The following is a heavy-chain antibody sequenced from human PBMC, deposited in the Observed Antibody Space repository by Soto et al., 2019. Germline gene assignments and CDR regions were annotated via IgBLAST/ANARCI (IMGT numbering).Heavy chain of an antibody. J-gene: IGHJ3*02. Sequence: GSSVKVSCKASGYTFTSYGISWVRQAPGQGLEWMRWISAYNGNTNYAQKLQCRVTMTTDTSTSTAYMELGSLRSDDTAVYYWARDQYSSATDAFDNWGEGTIVTVSS. CDR3: ARDQYSSATDAFDN. CDR1: GYTFTSYG. D-gene: IGHD6-19*01. CDR2: ISAYNGNT. V-gene: IGHV1-18*04.